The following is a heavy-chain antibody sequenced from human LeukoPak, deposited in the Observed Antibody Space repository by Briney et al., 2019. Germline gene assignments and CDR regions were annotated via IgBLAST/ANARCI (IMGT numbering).Heavy chain of an antibody. CDR1: GGSISSYY. CDR3: ARVNYYDSSGYYPDY. CDR2: IYYSGST. J-gene: IGHJ4*02. Sequence: SETLSLTCTVSGGSISSYYWSWIRQPPGKGLEWIGYIYYSGSTNYNPSLKSRVTISVDTSKNQFSLKLSSVTAVDTAVYYCARVNYYDSSGYYPDYWGQGTLVTVSS. D-gene: IGHD3-22*01. V-gene: IGHV4-59*01.